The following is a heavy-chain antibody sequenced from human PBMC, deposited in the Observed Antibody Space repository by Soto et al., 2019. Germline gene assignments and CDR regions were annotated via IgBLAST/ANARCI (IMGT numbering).Heavy chain of an antibody. V-gene: IGHV3-30*18. CDR2: ISYDGSNK. D-gene: IGHD4-17*01. CDR3: AKECLTTLSNWYFDL. J-gene: IGHJ2*01. Sequence: QVQLVESGGGVVQPGRSLRLSCAASGFTFSSYGMHWVRQAPGKGLEWVAVISYDGSNKYYADSVKGRFTISRDNSKNTLYLQMNSLRDEDTAVYYCAKECLTTLSNWYFDLWGRGTLVTVSS. CDR1: GFTFSSYG.